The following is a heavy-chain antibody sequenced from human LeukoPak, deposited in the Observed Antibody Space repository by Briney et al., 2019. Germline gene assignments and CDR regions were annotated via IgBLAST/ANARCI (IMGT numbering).Heavy chain of an antibody. CDR2: ISYDGSNK. V-gene: IGHV3-30*18. CDR1: GLTFSSHW. D-gene: IGHD1-1*01. J-gene: IGHJ4*02. Sequence: GGSLRLSCAASGLTFSSHWMHWVRQAPGKGLEWVAVISYDGSNKYYADSVKGRFTISRDNSKNTLYLQMNSLRAEDTAVYYCVKGLVQTTMSYSVDYWGQGALVTVSS. CDR3: VKGLVQTTMSYSVDY.